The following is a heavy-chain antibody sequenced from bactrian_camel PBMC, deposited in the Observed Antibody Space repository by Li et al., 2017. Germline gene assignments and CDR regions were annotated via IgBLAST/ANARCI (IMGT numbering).Heavy chain of an antibody. CDR2: LYTGGSNT. D-gene: IGHD5*01. J-gene: IGHJ4*01. CDR3: AAAACYGLTTPLAPSRYRY. Sequence: VQLVESGGGSVQAGGSLRLSCALSGFTTSGGCMGWFRQRPGEGREGVAALYTGGSNTWYSESVKGRFTISRDSATNTLTLQMNSLKPEDTAMYYCAAAACYGLTTPLAPSRYRYWGQGTQVTVS. V-gene: IGHV3S31*01. CDR1: GFTTSGGC.